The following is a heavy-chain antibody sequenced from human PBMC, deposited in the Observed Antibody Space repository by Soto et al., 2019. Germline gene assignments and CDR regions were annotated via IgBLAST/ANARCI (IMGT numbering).Heavy chain of an antibody. V-gene: IGHV1-69*12. J-gene: IGHJ6*02. Sequence: QVQLVQSGAEVKKPGSSVKVSCKASGGTFSSYAISWVRQAPGQGLEWMGGIIPIFGTANYAQKFQGRVTITADESTSTAYMGMSSVRSADTAVYYCASEVAKYYYYGMDVWGQGTTVTVCS. CDR3: ASEVAKYYYYGMDV. CDR1: GGTFSSYA. D-gene: IGHD5-12*01. CDR2: IIPIFGTA.